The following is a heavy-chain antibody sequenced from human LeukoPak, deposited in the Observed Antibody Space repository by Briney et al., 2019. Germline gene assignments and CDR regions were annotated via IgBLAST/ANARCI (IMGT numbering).Heavy chain of an antibody. J-gene: IGHJ4*02. CDR3: ASLSKYVFDY. Sequence: PWGSLRLSCAASGFTFSSYSMNWVGQAPGKGLEWVSSISSSSSYIYYADSVKGRFTISRDNAKNSLYLQMNSLRAEDTAVYYCASLSKYVFDYWGQGTLVTVSS. V-gene: IGHV3-21*01. D-gene: IGHD4-11*01. CDR2: ISSSSSYI. CDR1: GFTFSSYS.